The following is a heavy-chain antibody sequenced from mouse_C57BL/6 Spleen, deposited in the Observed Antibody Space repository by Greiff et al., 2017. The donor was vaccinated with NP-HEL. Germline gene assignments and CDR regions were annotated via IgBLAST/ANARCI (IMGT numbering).Heavy chain of an antibody. V-gene: IGHV5-4*01. CDR1: GFTFSSYA. Sequence: DVKLQESGGGLVKPGGSLKLSCAASGFTFSSYAMSWVRQTPEKRLEWVATISDGGSYTYYPDNVKGRFTISRDNAKNNLYLQMSHLKSEDTAMYYCARDSVMVTYRAFAYWGQGTLVTVSA. CDR2: ISDGGSYT. D-gene: IGHD2-2*01. J-gene: IGHJ3*01. CDR3: ARDSVMVTYRAFAY.